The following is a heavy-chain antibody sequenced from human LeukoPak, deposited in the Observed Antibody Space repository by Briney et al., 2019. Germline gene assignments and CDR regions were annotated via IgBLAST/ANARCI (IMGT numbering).Heavy chain of an antibody. J-gene: IGHJ4*02. Sequence: SVKVSCNASGGTFSSYAISWVRRAPGHGREWRGRIIPILDIANDAQKFQGRVTITADKSTSTAYMELSSLRSEDTAVYYCAIFLSTYYYDSSGYSIPVDYWGQGTLVTVSS. CDR1: GGTFSSYA. CDR2: IIPILDIA. V-gene: IGHV1-69*04. CDR3: AIFLSTYYYDSSGYSIPVDY. D-gene: IGHD3-22*01.